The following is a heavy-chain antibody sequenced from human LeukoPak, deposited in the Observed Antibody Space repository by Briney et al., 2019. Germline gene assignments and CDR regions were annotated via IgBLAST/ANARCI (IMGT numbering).Heavy chain of an antibody. CDR1: GGSLNSFY. J-gene: IGHJ3*02. CDR2: IYTSGS. V-gene: IGHV4-4*07. CDR3: ARTYSGSYEGAFDI. Sequence: SETLSLTCTVSGGSLNSFYWSWIRQPAGKGLEWIGRIYTSGSNYNPSLKSRVTMSVDTSKKQLSLKLNSVTAADTAVYYCARTYSGSYEGAFDIWGQGTVVTVSS. D-gene: IGHD1-26*01.